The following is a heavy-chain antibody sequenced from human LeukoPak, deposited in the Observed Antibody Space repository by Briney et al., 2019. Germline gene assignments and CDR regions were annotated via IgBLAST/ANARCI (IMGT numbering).Heavy chain of an antibody. D-gene: IGHD3-10*01. CDR2: TYYRSKWYN. CDR3: ARDPTITMVLMGYLDY. V-gene: IGHV6-1*01. Sequence: SQTLSLTCAISGDSVSSNSAAWNWIRQSPSRGLEWLGRTYYRSKWYNDAVCVKSRITINPDTSKNQFSLQLNSVTPEDTAVYYCARDPTITMVLMGYLDYWGQGTLVTVSS. J-gene: IGHJ4*02. CDR1: GDSVSSNSAA.